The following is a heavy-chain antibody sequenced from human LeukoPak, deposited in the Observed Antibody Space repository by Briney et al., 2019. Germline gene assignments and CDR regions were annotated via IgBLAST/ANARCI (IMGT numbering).Heavy chain of an antibody. Sequence: SETLSLTCAVSGGSISSGGYSWSWIRQPPGKGLEWIGYIYHSGSTYYNPSLKSRVTISVDRSKNQFSPKLSSVTAADTAVYYCAREMATIYHYFDYWGQGTLVTVSS. V-gene: IGHV4-30-2*01. CDR3: AREMATIYHYFDY. CDR2: IYHSGST. D-gene: IGHD5-12*01. J-gene: IGHJ4*02. CDR1: GGSISSGGYS.